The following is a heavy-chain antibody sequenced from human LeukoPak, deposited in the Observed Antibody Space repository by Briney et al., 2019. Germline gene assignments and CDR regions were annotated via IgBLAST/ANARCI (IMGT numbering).Heavy chain of an antibody. V-gene: IGHV1-2*02. Sequence: ASVKVSCKASGYTFTGHYMHWVRQAPGQGLEWMGWINPNSGGTNYAQKFQGRVTMTRDTSINTAYMEVSRLRSGDTDVYYCASVVRGVTTDYWGQGTLVTVSS. CDR1: GYTFTGHY. D-gene: IGHD3-10*01. CDR3: ASVVRGVTTDY. J-gene: IGHJ4*02. CDR2: INPNSGGT.